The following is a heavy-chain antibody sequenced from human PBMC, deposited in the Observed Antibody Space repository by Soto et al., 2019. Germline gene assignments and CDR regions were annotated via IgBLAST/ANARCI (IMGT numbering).Heavy chain of an antibody. CDR3: AKRRNGLGRGRGYWYFDL. J-gene: IGHJ2*01. V-gene: IGHV3-30*18. CDR2: ISHNATNK. D-gene: IGHD3-16*01. CDR1: GFIFSDYG. Sequence: QVQLVESGGDVVQPGTSLRLSCAASGFIFSDYGMHWVRQAPGKGLEWVAVISHNATNKYHADSVKGRFTVSRDNGNKTVCLQMNNLRIEDTAVYYCAKRRNGLGRGRGYWYFDLWGRGTLVIVSS.